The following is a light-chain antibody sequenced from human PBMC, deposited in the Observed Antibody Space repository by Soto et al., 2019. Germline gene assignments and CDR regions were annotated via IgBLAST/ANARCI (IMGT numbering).Light chain of an antibody. CDR3: QQYNRHPYT. Sequence: DFQMTQSPSTLSASVGDSVTITCRASQSIHTWLAWYQQKPGRTPKLLIYKASVLESGVPSRFSGIGSGTEFTLTISSLQPDEFATYYCQQYNRHPYTFGRGTKLQIK. CDR1: QSIHTW. V-gene: IGKV1-5*03. J-gene: IGKJ2*01. CDR2: KAS.